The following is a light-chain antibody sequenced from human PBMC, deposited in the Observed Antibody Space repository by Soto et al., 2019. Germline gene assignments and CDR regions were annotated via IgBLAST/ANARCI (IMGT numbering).Light chain of an antibody. J-gene: IGKJ3*01. Sequence: DIVMTQSPLYLPVTPGDPASISCRSSQSLLHSKGYNYLDRYLQKPGQSPQLLIYLGSNRASGVPDRFRGSGSGTDFTLKISRVEAEDVGVYFCMQALQSPVTFGPGNKVDIK. CDR2: LGS. CDR3: MQALQSPVT. CDR1: QSLLHSKGYNY. V-gene: IGKV2-28*01.